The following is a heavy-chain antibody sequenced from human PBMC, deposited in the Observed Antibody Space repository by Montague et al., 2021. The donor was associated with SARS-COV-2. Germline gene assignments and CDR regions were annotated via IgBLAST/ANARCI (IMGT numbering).Heavy chain of an antibody. V-gene: IGHV4-4*02. CDR1: GGSISSSHW. CDR2: IYHSGST. CDR3: AREFRTYGYGGQYWYFDL. D-gene: IGHD3-10*01. Sequence: SETLSLTCAVSGGSISSSHWWSWVRQPPEKGLAWIGEIYHSGSTNYNPSLKSRVTISIDKSKNQFSLKLSSVTAADTAVYYCAREFRTYGYGGQYWYFDLWGRGTLVTVSS. J-gene: IGHJ2*01.